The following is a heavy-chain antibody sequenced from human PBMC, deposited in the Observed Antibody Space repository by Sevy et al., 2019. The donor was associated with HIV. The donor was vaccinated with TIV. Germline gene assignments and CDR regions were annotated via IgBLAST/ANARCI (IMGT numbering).Heavy chain of an antibody. V-gene: IGHV4-34*01. Sequence: SETLSLTCAVYGGSFSGCYWSWIRQPPGKGLEWIGEINHSGSTNYNPSLKSRVTISGDTSKNQFSLKLSSVTAADTAVYYCARHCSSNSCSHAFDIWGQGTMVTVSS. D-gene: IGHD2-2*01. CDR3: ARHCSSNSCSHAFDI. J-gene: IGHJ3*02. CDR1: GGSFSGCY. CDR2: INHSGST.